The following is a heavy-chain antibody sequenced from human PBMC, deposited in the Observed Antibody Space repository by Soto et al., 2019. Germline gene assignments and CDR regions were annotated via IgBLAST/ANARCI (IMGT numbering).Heavy chain of an antibody. CDR1: GGTFSSYA. D-gene: IGHD1-1*01. CDR3: ASTGVEYNWIPRHFDY. J-gene: IGHJ4*02. CDR2: IVPVFGRT. V-gene: IGHV1-69*12. Sequence: QVQLVQSGAEVKKPGSSVKVSCKASGGTFSSYAVIWVRQAPGQGLEWMGGIVPVFGRTDSAHNFQGRVTIAADESTTTAYMELSSLRSDDTATYYCASTGVEYNWIPRHFDYWGQGTLVTVTA.